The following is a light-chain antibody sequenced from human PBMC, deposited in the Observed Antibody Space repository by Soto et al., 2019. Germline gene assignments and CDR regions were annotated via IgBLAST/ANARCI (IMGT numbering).Light chain of an antibody. CDR1: SSDVGGYND. V-gene: IGLV2-14*01. Sequence: QSVLTQPASVSGSPGQSITISCTGTSSDVGGYNDVSWYQQHPGKAPKLVIYDVSNRPSGVSNRFSGSKSGNTASLTISGLQAEDEADYYCSSYTSSSDVVFGGGTKLTVL. J-gene: IGLJ2*01. CDR3: SSYTSSSDVV. CDR2: DVS.